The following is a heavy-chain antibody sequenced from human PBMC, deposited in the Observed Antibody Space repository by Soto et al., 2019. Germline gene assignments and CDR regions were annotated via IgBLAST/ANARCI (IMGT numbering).Heavy chain of an antibody. CDR1: GGSMGSGDFF. J-gene: IGHJ3*01. CDR3: ARASFFYDSGSYSPNACDL. D-gene: IGHD6-19*01. V-gene: IGHV4-30-4*08. CDR2: IYYGGDT. Sequence: QLQLQESGPGLVKASQTLSLTCHVSGGSMGSGDFFWGWVRQSPGKGLEWIGHIYYGGDTSYKPALQSTVAMSVHKYKKEFSLDLSSVTAADTAVYYFARASFFYDSGSYSPNACDLWGRVTTVTVP.